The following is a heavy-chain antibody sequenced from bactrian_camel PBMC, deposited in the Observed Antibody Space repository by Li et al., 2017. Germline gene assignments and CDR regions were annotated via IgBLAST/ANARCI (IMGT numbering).Heavy chain of an antibody. CDR3: AADGRSWYCGVSKVAYESKY. CDR2: IDSQGTS. CDR1: VYTSGFWC. Sequence: HVQLVESGGGSVQAGGSLRLSCKSNVYTSGFWCMGWFRHGPGQEGVAYIDSQGTSTYADAVKGRFTISKDNAKNTLYLQMNSLRPEDTAMYYCAADGRSWYCGVSKVAYESKYKGRGTQVTVS. V-gene: IGHV3S55*01. J-gene: IGHJ4*01. D-gene: IGHD6*01.